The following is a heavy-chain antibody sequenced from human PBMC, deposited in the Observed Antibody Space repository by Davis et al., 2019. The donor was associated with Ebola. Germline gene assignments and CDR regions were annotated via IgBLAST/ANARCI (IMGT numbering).Heavy chain of an antibody. Sequence: ASVQVSCKASGYTFTTYGISWVRQAPGQGLEWMGWISGDNGNTKYAQKLQGRVTMTTDTSASTAYMELRSLRSDDTAVYYCARDIGVAVPGVMKDAFDIWGQGTMVTVSS. D-gene: IGHD2-2*01. CDR2: ISGDNGNT. CDR3: ARDIGVAVPGVMKDAFDI. V-gene: IGHV1-18*01. CDR1: GYTFTTYG. J-gene: IGHJ3*02.